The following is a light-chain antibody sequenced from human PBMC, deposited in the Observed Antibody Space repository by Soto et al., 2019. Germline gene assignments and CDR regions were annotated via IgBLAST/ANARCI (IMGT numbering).Light chain of an antibody. CDR1: QRVGSN. J-gene: IGKJ1*01. V-gene: IGKV3-15*01. CDR3: QQYNNWPLT. CDR2: GAS. Sequence: EIVMTQSPATLSVSPGERATLSCRASQRVGSNLAWYQQKPGQAPRLLVYGASTMDTGIPVRYSGSGSGTEFTLTISSLQSEDVAVYYCQQYNNWPLTFAQGTKVEIK.